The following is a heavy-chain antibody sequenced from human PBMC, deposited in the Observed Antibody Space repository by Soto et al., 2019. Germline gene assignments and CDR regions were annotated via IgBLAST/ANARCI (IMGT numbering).Heavy chain of an antibody. J-gene: IGHJ6*02. CDR2: ISYDGSFV. CDR3: AKERGRNRNFAMDV. V-gene: IGHV3-30*18. Sequence: RRLSCVVSGLTFSDYGFHWVRQAPGKGLDWVAAISYDGSFVYYADSVRGRFTISRDNSRNTLDLQMNTLRHEDTAVYYCAKERGRNRNFAMDVWGQGTSVTVSS. CDR1: GLTFSDYG. D-gene: IGHD1-1*01.